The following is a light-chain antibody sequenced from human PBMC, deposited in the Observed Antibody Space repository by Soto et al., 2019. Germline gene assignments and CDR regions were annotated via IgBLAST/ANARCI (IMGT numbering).Light chain of an antibody. J-gene: IGKJ1*01. V-gene: IGKV4-1*01. Sequence: DIVMTQSPDSLAVSLGERATINCKSSQSILYSSNNNNYLAWYQQKPGQPPKLLIYWASTRESGVPDRFSGSGSGTDFTLTISSLQAEDVAVYYCQQYYSTPPTLGQGTKVEIK. CDR3: QQYYSTPPT. CDR2: WAS. CDR1: QSILYSSNNNNY.